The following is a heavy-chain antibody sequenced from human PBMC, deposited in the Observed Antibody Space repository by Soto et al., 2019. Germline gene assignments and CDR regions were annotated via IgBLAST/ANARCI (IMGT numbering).Heavy chain of an antibody. CDR3: ARDLGAIYDILTGYGMDV. Sequence: VSVKVSCKASGYTFTSYGISWVRQAPGQGLEWMGWISAYNGNTSYAQKLQGRVTMTTDTSTSTAYMELRSLRSDDTAVYYCARDLGAIYDILTGYGMDVWGQGTTVTVSS. CDR1: GYTFTSYG. D-gene: IGHD3-9*01. CDR2: ISAYNGNT. V-gene: IGHV1-18*01. J-gene: IGHJ6*02.